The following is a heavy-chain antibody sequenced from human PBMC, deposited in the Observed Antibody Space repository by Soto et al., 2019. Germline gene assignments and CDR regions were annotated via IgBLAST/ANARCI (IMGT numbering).Heavy chain of an antibody. CDR1: GGSMSSGGYY. CDR2: IYYSGST. V-gene: IGHV4-31*03. J-gene: IGHJ6*02. CDR3: ARDKWVEEYDFWSGYYDPYYYYGMDV. Sequence: SETLSLTCTVSGGSMSSGGYYWSWIRQHPGKGLDWIGCIYYSGSTYYNPSLKSRVTISVDTSKNQFSLKLSSVTAADTAVYYCARDKWVEEYDFWSGYYDPYYYYGMDVWGQGTTVTVSS. D-gene: IGHD3-3*01.